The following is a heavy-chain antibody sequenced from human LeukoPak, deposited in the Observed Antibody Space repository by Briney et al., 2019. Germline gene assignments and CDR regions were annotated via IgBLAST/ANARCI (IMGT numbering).Heavy chain of an antibody. CDR1: GSTFSSYS. D-gene: IGHD2-15*01. CDR2: ISSSSSYI. Sequence: PGGSLRLSCAASGSTFSSYSMNWVRQAPGKGLEWVSSISSSSSYIYYADSVKGRFTISRDNAKNSLYLQMNSLRAEDTAVYYCARVGCSGGSCYSDYWGQGTLVTVSS. V-gene: IGHV3-21*01. J-gene: IGHJ4*02. CDR3: ARVGCSGGSCYSDY.